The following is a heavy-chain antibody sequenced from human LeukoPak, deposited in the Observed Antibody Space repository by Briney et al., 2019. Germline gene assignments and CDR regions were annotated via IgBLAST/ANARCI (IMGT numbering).Heavy chain of an antibody. V-gene: IGHV3-15*01. CDR1: GFISTDAW. CDR2: IKGKVDGGTT. CDR3: AGVGTSDHDY. J-gene: IGHJ4*02. D-gene: IGHD4-23*01. Sequence: GGSLRLSCAASGFISTDAWLSWVRQAPGKGLEWVGRIKGKVDGGTTDYAAPVKGRFTISRDDSQTTVFLQMNSLKTGDTAVYCTAGVGTSDHDYWGQGNLVTVSS.